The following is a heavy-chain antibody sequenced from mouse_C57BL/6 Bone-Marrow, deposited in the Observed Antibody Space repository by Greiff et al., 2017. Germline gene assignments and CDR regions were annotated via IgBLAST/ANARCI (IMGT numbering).Heavy chain of an antibody. D-gene: IGHD3-2*02. V-gene: IGHV2-9-1*01. CDR3: ARVRQLRLLAWFAY. CDR1: GFSLTSYA. Sequence: VHLVESGPGLVAPSQSLSITCTVSGFSLTSYAISWVRQPPGKGLEWLGVIWTGGGTNYHSALKSRLSISKDNSKSQVYLKMNSLQTDDTARYYCARVRQLRLLAWFAYWGQGTLVTVSA. CDR2: IWTGGGT. J-gene: IGHJ3*01.